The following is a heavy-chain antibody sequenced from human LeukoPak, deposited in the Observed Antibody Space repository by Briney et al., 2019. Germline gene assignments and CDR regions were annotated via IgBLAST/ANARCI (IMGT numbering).Heavy chain of an antibody. V-gene: IGHV7-4-1*02. D-gene: IGHD3-10*01. CDR1: GYTFTSYA. J-gene: IGHJ6*02. Sequence: ASVKVSCKASGYTFTSYAMNWVRQAPGQGLEWIGWINTSTGNPTYAQGFTGRFVFSLDTSVSTAYLQISSLKAEDTAVYYCARVRYGSGSYYLYYYYGMDVWGQGTTVTVSS. CDR3: ARVRYGSGSYYLYYYYGMDV. CDR2: INTSTGNP.